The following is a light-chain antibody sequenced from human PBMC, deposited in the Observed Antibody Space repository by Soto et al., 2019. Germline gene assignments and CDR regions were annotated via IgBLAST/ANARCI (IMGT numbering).Light chain of an antibody. V-gene: IGLV2-18*02. J-gene: IGLJ3*02. CDR2: EVS. CDR1: NSDIGSYNR. Sequence: QSALTQPPSVSGSPGQSVTISCSGTNSDIGSYNRVSWYQQPPGTAPKLIIYEVSHRPSGVPARFSGSKSANAASLTISGLQAEDEEDYYCSSYTTSSTLVFGGGTKVTVL. CDR3: SSYTTSSTLV.